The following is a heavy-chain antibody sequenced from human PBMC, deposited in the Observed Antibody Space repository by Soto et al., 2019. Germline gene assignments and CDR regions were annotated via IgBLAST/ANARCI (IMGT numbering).Heavy chain of an antibody. CDR1: GYTFTRYA. D-gene: IGHD2-21*02. J-gene: IGHJ4*02. V-gene: IGHV1-3*01. Sequence: ASRKVACKASGYTFTRYAIPWVRQAPGQRLDGMGWINAGRGSSRYSQNFKGRVTITIDTSASTAYMELGSLIFEYAGVYYFARERAVSANFFDYWGQGTLVTVSS. CDR2: INAGRGSS. CDR3: ARERAVSANFFDY.